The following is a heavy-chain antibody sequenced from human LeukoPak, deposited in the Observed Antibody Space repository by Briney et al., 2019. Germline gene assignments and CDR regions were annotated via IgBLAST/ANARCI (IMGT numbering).Heavy chain of an antibody. J-gene: IGHJ3*02. Sequence: GGSLRLSCAASGFTFSNYAMSWVRQAPGKGLEWVSAISGNGGSTYYADSVKGRFTISGDNSKNTLYLQMNSLRAEDTATYYCAKDTLKIYYDSSGHHGAFDIWGQGTMVTVSS. CDR2: ISGNGGST. CDR1: GFTFSNYA. D-gene: IGHD3-22*01. V-gene: IGHV3-23*01. CDR3: AKDTLKIYYDSSGHHGAFDI.